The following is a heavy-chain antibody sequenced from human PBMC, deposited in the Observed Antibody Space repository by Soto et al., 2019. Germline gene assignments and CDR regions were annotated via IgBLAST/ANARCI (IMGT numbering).Heavy chain of an antibody. CDR2: VSVDGLLE. J-gene: IGHJ4*02. V-gene: IGHV3-30-3*01. CDR3: GRRMAGSGYYFDH. CDR1: GFTFSPSA. Sequence: QVQLVESGGGVVQPGGSLRLSCVASGFTFSPSAIHWVRQAPGKGLAWVALVSVDGLLEYYADSVKGRSTVSSDNSQSTLYFQMNNLRYEVTALYYCGRRMAGSGYYFDHWGQGTVVTVSS. D-gene: IGHD3-22*01.